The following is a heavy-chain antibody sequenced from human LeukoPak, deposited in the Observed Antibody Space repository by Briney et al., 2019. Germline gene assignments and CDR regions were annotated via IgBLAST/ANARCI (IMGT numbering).Heavy chain of an antibody. V-gene: IGHV1-69*01. CDR1: GGTFSSYA. CDR2: IIPIFGTA. D-gene: IGHD2-2*01. J-gene: IGHJ6*03. Sequence: VASVKVPCKASGGTFSSYAISWVRQAPGQGLEWMGGIIPIFGTANYAQKFQGRVTITADESTSTAYMGLSSLRSEDTAVYYCAREGSCSSTSCPNYYYYMDVWGKGTTVTVSS. CDR3: AREGSCSSTSCPNYYYYMDV.